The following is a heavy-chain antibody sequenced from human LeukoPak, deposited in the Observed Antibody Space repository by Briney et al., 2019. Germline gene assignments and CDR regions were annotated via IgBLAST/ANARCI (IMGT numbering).Heavy chain of an antibody. Sequence: GGSLRLSCAASGFTFSSYSMNWVRQAPGKGLEWISYITTSGGAKNYADSVKGRFTISRDNAENSLYLQMSSLRAGDTALYYCAKELYGNPSGYWGQGTRVTVSS. CDR3: AKELYGNPSGY. D-gene: IGHD2-8*01. CDR1: GFTFSSYS. V-gene: IGHV3-48*01. J-gene: IGHJ4*02. CDR2: ITTSGGAK.